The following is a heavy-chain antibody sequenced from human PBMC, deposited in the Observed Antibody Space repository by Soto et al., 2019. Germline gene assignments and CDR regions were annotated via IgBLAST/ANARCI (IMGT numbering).Heavy chain of an antibody. CDR3: GKDRSDYYDSSGQYYIDY. V-gene: IGHV3-30*18. CDR1: GFTFSSYG. CDR2: ISYDGSNK. D-gene: IGHD3-22*01. Sequence: PGGSLRLSCAASGFTFSSYGMHWVRQAPGKGLEWVAVISYDGSNKYYADSVKGRFTISRDISKNTLYLQMNSLRAEDTAVYYCGKDRSDYYDSSGQYYIDYWGQGTLVTVS. J-gene: IGHJ4*02.